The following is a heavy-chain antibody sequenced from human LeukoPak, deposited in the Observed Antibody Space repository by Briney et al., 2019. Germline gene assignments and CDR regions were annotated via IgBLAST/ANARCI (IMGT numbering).Heavy chain of an antibody. J-gene: IGHJ5*02. CDR2: IYNSGKT. D-gene: IGHD4-23*01. CDR3: ARLLRGGNSGYWFDP. Sequence: SETLSLTCTVSGGSLSSGSYYWGWIRQPPGKGLEWIGNIYNSGKTDYNPSLKSRVSISVDTSKNQFSLKLTSVTAAYTAVFYCARLLRGGNSGYWFDPWGQGTLLTVSS. V-gene: IGHV4-39*01. CDR1: GGSLSSGSYY.